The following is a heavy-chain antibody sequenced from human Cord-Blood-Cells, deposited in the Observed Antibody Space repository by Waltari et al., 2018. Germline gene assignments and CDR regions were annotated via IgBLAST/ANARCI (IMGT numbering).Heavy chain of an antibody. Sequence: QVPLVQSGAEVKKPGASVKVSCTASGYTFTGHHMHWVRQAPGQGLEWMGWINPNSGGTNYAQKFQGRVTMTRDTSISTAYMELSRLRSDDTAVYYCARDIGSSSSSAFDIWGQGTMVTVSS. CDR2: INPNSGGT. CDR1: GYTFTGHH. V-gene: IGHV1-2*02. J-gene: IGHJ3*02. D-gene: IGHD6-6*01. CDR3: ARDIGSSSSSAFDI.